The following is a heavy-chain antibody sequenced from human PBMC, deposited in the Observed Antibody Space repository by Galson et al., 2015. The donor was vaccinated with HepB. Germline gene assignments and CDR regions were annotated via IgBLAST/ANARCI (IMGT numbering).Heavy chain of an antibody. V-gene: IGHV3-15*01. CDR2: IKSKTDGGTT. J-gene: IGHJ3*02. D-gene: IGHD4-17*01. CDR3: TTRGLTTVIASNAFDI. Sequence: SLRLSCAASGFTFSNAWMSWVRQAPGKGLEWAGRIKSKTDGGTTDYAAPVKGRFTISRDDSKNTLYLQMNSLKTEDTAVYYCTTRGLTTVIASNAFDIWGQGTMVTVSS. CDR1: GFTFSNAW.